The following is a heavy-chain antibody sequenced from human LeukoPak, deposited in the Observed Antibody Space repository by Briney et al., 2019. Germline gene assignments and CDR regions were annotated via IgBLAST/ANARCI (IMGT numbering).Heavy chain of an antibody. D-gene: IGHD5-24*01. J-gene: IGHJ4*02. CDR2: ISSDGSNK. Sequence: SCKASGYTFTGYYMHWVRQAPGKGLEWVSIISSDGSNKYYADSVKGRFAISRDNSNNTLYLQMNSLRAEDTAVYYCARRSRDGWYFDYWGQGTLVTVSS. CDR1: GYTFTGYY. CDR3: ARRSRDGWYFDY. V-gene: IGHV3-30*09.